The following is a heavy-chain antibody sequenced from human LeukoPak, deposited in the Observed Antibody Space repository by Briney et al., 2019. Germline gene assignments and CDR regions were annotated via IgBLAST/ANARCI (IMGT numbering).Heavy chain of an antibody. J-gene: IGHJ1*01. D-gene: IGHD3-22*01. CDR2: MSFDVNNK. CDR3: AKGATVVVVTTIQY. CDR1: GFTFSSYA. Sequence: PGGSLRLSCVTSGFTFSSYAFHWVRQAPGKGLEWVATMSFDVNNKYYADSVRGRFTISRDNSKNTLYLQMNSLGAEDTAVYSCAKGATVVVVTTIQYWGQGTLVTVSS. V-gene: IGHV3-30*04.